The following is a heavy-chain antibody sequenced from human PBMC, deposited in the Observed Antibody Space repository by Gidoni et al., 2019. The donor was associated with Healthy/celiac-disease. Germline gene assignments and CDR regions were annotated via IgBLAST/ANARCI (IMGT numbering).Heavy chain of an antibody. J-gene: IGHJ2*01. Sequence: EVQLLESGGGLVQPGGSLRLSCAASGFPFSSYAMSWVRQAPGKGLEWVSAISGSGGSTYYADSVKGRFTISRDNSKNTLYLQMNSLRAEDTAVYYCAKDLAVRDWYFDLWGRGTLVTVSS. CDR3: AKDLAVRDWYFDL. CDR1: GFPFSSYA. D-gene: IGHD3-10*01. V-gene: IGHV3-23*01. CDR2: ISGSGGST.